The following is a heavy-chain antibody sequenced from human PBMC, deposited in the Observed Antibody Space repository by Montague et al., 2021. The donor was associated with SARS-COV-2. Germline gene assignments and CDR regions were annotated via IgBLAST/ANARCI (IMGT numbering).Heavy chain of an antibody. Sequence: SETLSLTCTVSGVSVTDYYWSWIRQPPGKGLEWVGDVLYNKGTNSNPSLKSRVAISVDTSKNQFSLRLTSVTAADTAFYYCVRRPHYDGLNGPPDFWGQGTLVTVSS. V-gene: IGHV4-59*08. D-gene: IGHD3-9*01. J-gene: IGHJ4*02. CDR1: GVSVTDYY. CDR2: VLYNKGT. CDR3: VRRPHYDGLNGPPDF.